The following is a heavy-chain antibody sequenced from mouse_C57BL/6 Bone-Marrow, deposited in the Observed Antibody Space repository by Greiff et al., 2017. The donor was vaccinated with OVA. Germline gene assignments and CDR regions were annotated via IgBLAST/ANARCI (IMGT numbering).Heavy chain of an antibody. CDR1: GFTFSSYA. CDR3: ARDQDSNYGWYFDV. V-gene: IGHV5-4*01. J-gene: IGHJ1*03. CDR2: ISDGGSYT. Sequence: EVKLMESGGGLVKPGGSLKLSCAASGFTFSSYAMPWVRQTPEKRLEWVATISDGGSYTYYPDNVKGRFPISRDNAKNNLYMQISNLKSEDAAMYYCARDQDSNYGWYFDVWGTGTTVTVS. D-gene: IGHD2-5*01.